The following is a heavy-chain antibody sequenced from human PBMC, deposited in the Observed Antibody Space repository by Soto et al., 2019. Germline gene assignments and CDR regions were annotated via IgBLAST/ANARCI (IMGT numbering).Heavy chain of an antibody. D-gene: IGHD6-13*01. CDR2: IFANGHT. J-gene: IGHJ5*02. Sequence: LSLTCIVSGGSISEKYWNWVRQPPGKGLEWIGLIFANGHTDYNPSLKSRVTMSVDASKNQFSLRLTSMTAADTAVYYCVASLAASGLNWLDPWGRGTLVTVSS. CDR1: GGSISEKY. V-gene: IGHV4-4*07. CDR3: VASLAASGLNWLDP.